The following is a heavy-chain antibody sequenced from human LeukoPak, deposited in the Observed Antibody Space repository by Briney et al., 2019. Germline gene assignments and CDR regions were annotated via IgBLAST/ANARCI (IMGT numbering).Heavy chain of an antibody. D-gene: IGHD5-24*01. CDR3: AREVATTETFDY. J-gene: IGHJ4*02. Sequence: GGSLRLSCAASGFTFSTYTMPWVRQAPGKGLEWVAVISYDGSNKYYADSVKGRFTISRDNSKNTVYLQMDSLRAEDTAVYSCAREVATTETFDYWGQGTLVTVSS. V-gene: IGHV3-30-3*01. CDR1: GFTFSTYT. CDR2: ISYDGSNK.